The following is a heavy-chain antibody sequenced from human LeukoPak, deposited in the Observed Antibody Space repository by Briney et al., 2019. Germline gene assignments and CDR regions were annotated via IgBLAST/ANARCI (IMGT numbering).Heavy chain of an antibody. J-gene: IGHJ3*02. CDR1: GFTLSSNW. V-gene: IGHV3-7*01. D-gene: IGHD3-22*01. CDR2: INQDGSEK. Sequence: GGSLRLSCAVSGFTLSSNWMNWVRQAPGKGREWVANINQDGSEKYYVDSVKGRFTISRDNAQNSLYLQINSLRAEDTAVYYCARGETTMIVVDNDLSDIWGQGTMVTVSS. CDR3: ARGETTMIVVDNDLSDI.